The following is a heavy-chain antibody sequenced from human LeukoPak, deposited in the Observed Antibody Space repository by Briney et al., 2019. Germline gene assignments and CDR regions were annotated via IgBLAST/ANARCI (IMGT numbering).Heavy chain of an antibody. CDR2: INPNSGGT. CDR3: ARVRKMVGSAFDI. D-gene: IGHD2-15*01. V-gene: IGHV1-2*02. CDR1: GYTFTGYY. J-gene: IGHJ3*02. Sequence: ASVKVSCKASGYTFTGYYMHWVRQAPGQGLEWMGWINPNSGGTNYAQKFQGRVTMTRDTSISTAYMELSRLRSDDTAEYYCARVRKMVGSAFDIWGQGTMVTVSS.